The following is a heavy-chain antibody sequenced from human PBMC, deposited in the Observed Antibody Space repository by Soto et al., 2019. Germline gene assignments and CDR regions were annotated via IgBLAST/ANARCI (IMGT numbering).Heavy chain of an antibody. D-gene: IGHD7-27*01. CDR2: IYSGGYT. J-gene: IGHJ4*02. CDR1: GFTVSNNY. Sequence: EVQLVESGGGLIQPGGSLRLSCAVSGFTVSNNYMSWVRQAPGKGLEGVSVIYSGGYTAYGDSVKGRFTISRDNSKNTLYPKKKSRGAAATGVFFLGTPPGGGGYWGQGTLVTVSS. CDR3: GTPPGGGGY. V-gene: IGHV3-53*01.